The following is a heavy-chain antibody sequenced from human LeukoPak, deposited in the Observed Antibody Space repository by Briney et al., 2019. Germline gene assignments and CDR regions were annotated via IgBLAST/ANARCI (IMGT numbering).Heavy chain of an antibody. CDR3: ARDYGYYYGSGSYFPLDY. J-gene: IGHJ4*02. V-gene: IGHV1-69*05. D-gene: IGHD3-10*01. Sequence: ASVKVSCKASGGTFISYAISWVRQAPGQGLEWMGGIIPIFGTANYAQKFQGRVTITTDESTSTAYMELSSLRSEDTAVYYCARDYGYYYGSGSYFPLDYWGQGTLVTVSS. CDR2: IIPIFGTA. CDR1: GGTFISYA.